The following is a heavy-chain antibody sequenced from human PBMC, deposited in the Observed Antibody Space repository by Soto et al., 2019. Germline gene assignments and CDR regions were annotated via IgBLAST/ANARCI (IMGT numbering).Heavy chain of an antibody. CDR2: ISPYSGYT. CDR1: GYSFMKYG. J-gene: IGHJ4*02. CDR3: AREASVLIPAAQPSRFDS. D-gene: IGHD2-2*01. Sequence: GASVKVSCKGFGYSFMKYGISWVRQAPGQGLEWVGWISPYSGYTHSAQKFHGRLTLTTDTAASTAYMELRILRSADTALYYCAREASVLIPAAQPSRFDSWGQGTLVTVSS. V-gene: IGHV1-18*01.